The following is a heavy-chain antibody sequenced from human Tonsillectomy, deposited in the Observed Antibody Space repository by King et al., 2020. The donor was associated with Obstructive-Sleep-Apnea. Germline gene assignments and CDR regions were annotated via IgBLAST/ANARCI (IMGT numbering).Heavy chain of an antibody. Sequence: EVQLVESGGDLVRPGGSLRVSCAASGFTFSDHYMDWVRQAPGKGLEWVGRIRKKINSYTTEYAASVKGRFTISRDDSENSLHLQMHSLKTEDTAVYFCVRVQLGGDNRYALDIWGQGTMVTVSS. J-gene: IGHJ3*02. CDR2: IRKKINSYTT. V-gene: IGHV3-72*01. CDR3: VRVQLGGDNRYALDI. CDR1: GFTFSDHY. D-gene: IGHD2-2*01.